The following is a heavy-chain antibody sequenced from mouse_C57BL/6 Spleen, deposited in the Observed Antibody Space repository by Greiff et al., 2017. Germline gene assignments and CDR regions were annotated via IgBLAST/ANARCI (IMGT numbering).Heavy chain of an antibody. J-gene: IGHJ4*01. CDR2: IHPNSGST. CDR3: ARYYDYDYYAMDY. CDR1: GYTFTSYW. Sequence: VQLQQSGAELVKPGASVKLSCKASGYTFTSYWMHWVKQRPGQGLEWIGMIHPNSGSTNYNAKFKSKATLTVDKSSSTAYMQLSSLTSEDSAVYYCARYYDYDYYAMDYWGQGTSVTVSS. D-gene: IGHD2-4*01. V-gene: IGHV1-64*01.